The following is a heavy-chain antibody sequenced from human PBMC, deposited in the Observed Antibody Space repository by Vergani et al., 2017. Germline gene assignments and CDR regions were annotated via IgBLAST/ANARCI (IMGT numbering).Heavy chain of an antibody. V-gene: IGHV4-39*01. CDR1: GASIRSSNYY. CDR3: AGHSTVGLLIKLGWIDP. D-gene: IGHD3-16*01. Sequence: QLQLQESGPGLVKPSATLSLTCSVSGASIRSSNYYWGWIRQPPGKGLEWIASIYYSGSTYYNPSLKSRVTISVDTSKNQFSLKLSSVTAADTAVYFCAGHSTVGLLIKLGWIDPWGQGILVTVSS. J-gene: IGHJ5*02. CDR2: IYYSGST.